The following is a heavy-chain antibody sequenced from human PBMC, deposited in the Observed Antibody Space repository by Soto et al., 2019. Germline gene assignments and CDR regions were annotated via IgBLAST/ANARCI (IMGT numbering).Heavy chain of an antibody. J-gene: IGHJ4*02. V-gene: IGHV1-2*02. CDR2: INPNSGGT. D-gene: IGHD3-22*01. Sequence: ASVKGSCKASGYTFTVYYMHWVRQAPGQGLEWMGWINPNSGGTNYAQKFQGRVTMTRDTSTSTVYMELSSLRSEDTAVYYCARDRYYDSSGYFDYWGQGTLVSVSS. CDR1: GYTFTVYY. CDR3: ARDRYYDSSGYFDY.